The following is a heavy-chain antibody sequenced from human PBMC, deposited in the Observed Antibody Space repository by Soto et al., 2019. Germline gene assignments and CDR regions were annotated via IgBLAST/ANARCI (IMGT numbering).Heavy chain of an antibody. J-gene: IGHJ3*02. CDR1: GYTFTSYG. Sequence: QVQLVQSGAEVKKPGASVKVSCKASGYTFTSYGISWVRQAPGQGLEWMGWISAYNGNTNYAQKLQGRVTMTTDTSTSTAYMELRSLRSDDTALYYCARPYYDFWSGYSSGDAFDIWGQGTMVTVSS. CDR3: ARPYYDFWSGYSSGDAFDI. D-gene: IGHD3-3*01. CDR2: ISAYNGNT. V-gene: IGHV1-18*01.